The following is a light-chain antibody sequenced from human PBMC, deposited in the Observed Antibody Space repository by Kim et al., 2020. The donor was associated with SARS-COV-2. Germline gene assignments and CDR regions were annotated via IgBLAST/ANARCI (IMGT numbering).Light chain of an antibody. CDR2: LEGSGSY. J-gene: IGLJ3*02. CDR3: ETWDSNTRV. Sequence: SSVKLTSTLSSGNNGYITAGHQQQPGKAPRYLTTLEGSGSYNKESGVTAPFSGCSSGADRYLTIPTLQPADEADYYCETWDSNTRVFGGGTQLTVL. CDR1: SGNNGYI. V-gene: IGLV4-60*03.